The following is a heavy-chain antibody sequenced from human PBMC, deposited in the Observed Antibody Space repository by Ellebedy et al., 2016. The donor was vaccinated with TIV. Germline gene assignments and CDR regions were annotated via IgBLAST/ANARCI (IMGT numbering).Heavy chain of an antibody. D-gene: IGHD3-22*01. CDR2: ISYDGSNK. V-gene: IGHV3-30*01. Sequence: GESLKISXAASGFTFSSYAMHWVRQAPGKGLEWAAVISYDGSNKYYADSVKGRFTISRDNSKNTLYLQMNSLRAEDTAVYYCARDLYYYDSSGYYGRAGAFDIWGQGTMVTVSS. J-gene: IGHJ3*02. CDR1: GFTFSSYA. CDR3: ARDLYYYDSSGYYGRAGAFDI.